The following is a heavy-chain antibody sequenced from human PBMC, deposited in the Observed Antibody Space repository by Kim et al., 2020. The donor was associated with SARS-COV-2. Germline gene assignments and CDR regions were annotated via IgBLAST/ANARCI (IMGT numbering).Heavy chain of an antibody. V-gene: IGHV3-23*01. CDR2: ISEGGDYT. D-gene: IGHD1-20*01. J-gene: IGHJ3*02. Sequence: GGSLRLSCATSGFTFSNNAMNWVRQAPGKGLEWVSSISEGGDYTSYADSVRGRFTISKDNSKNTLYLQMNSLRAEDTAIYYCAKRYSSAMKFFDIWGQGT. CDR3: AKRYSSAMKFFDI. CDR1: GFTFSNNA.